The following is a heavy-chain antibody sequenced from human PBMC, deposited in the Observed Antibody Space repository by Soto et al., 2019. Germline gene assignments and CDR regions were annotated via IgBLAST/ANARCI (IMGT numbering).Heavy chain of an antibody. D-gene: IGHD2-8*01. J-gene: IGHJ3*02. CDR1: GGSISSGGYY. V-gene: IGHV4-31*03. CDR3: ARDLEVYTHAFDI. Sequence: SETLSLTCTVSGGSISSGGYYWSWIRQHPGKGLEWIGYIYYSGSTYYNPSLKSRVTISVDTSKNQFSLKLSSVTAADTAVYYCARDLEVYTHAFDIWGQGTMVTVSS. CDR2: IYYSGST.